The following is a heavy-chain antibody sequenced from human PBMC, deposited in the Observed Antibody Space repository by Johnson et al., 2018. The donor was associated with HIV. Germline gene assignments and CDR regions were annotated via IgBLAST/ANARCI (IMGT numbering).Heavy chain of an antibody. D-gene: IGHD6-19*01. Sequence: VQLVESGGGVVQPGRSLRLSCAASGFTFSNFALHWVRQAPGKGLEWVAIISYDGNNKYYADSVKGRFTISRDNSKNTLYLQMNSLRAEDTAVYYCAREGGQWLVLVDAFDIWGQGTMVTVSS. CDR2: ISYDGNNK. CDR1: GFTFSNFA. J-gene: IGHJ3*02. CDR3: AREGGQWLVLVDAFDI. V-gene: IGHV3-30-3*01.